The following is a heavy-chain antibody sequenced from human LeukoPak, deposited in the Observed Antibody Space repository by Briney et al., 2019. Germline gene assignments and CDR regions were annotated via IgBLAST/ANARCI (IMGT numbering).Heavy chain of an antibody. V-gene: IGHV1-18*01. CDR1: GYTFTSYG. CDR3: ATNDEGYYYDSSGEDAFDI. Sequence: ASVKVSCKASGYTFTSYGISWVRQAPGQGLEWMGWISAYNGNTNYAQKLQGRVTMTTDTSTSTAYMELRSLRSDDTDVYYCATNDEGYYYDSSGEDAFDIWGQGTMVTVSS. J-gene: IGHJ3*02. CDR2: ISAYNGNT. D-gene: IGHD3-22*01.